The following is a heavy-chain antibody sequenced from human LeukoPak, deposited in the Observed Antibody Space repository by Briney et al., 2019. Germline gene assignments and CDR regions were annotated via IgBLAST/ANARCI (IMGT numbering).Heavy chain of an antibody. D-gene: IGHD1-26*01. J-gene: IGHJ4*02. CDR1: GFTFSNFW. Sequence: GGSLRLSCTASGFTFSNFWMGWVRQAPGKGLEWASVIYSDGSTYYADSVKGRFIISRDNSKNTLDLQMTGLRAEDTVVYYCARERGRGRDSPWFDYWGQGTLVTVSS. CDR2: IYSDGST. V-gene: IGHV3-53*01. CDR3: ARERGRGRDSPWFDY.